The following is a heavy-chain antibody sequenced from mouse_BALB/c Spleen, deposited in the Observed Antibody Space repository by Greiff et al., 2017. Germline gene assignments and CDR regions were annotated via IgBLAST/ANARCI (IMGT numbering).Heavy chain of an antibody. CDR3: TRDGELRS. Sequence: EVHLVESGGGLVKPGGSLKLSCAASGFTFSSYTMSWVRQTPEKRLEWVATISSGGSYTYYPDSVKGRFTISRDNAKNTLYLQMSSLKSEDTAMYYCTRDGELRSWGQGTLVTVSA. CDR1: GFTFSSYT. J-gene: IGHJ3*01. D-gene: IGHD1-1*01. V-gene: IGHV5-6-4*01. CDR2: ISSGGSYT.